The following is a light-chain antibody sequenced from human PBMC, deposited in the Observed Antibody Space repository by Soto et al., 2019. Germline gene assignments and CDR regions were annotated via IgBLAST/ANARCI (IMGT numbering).Light chain of an antibody. CDR1: SSNVGGYNY. CDR2: DVS. CDR3: RSYTSRSPVV. J-gene: IGLJ2*01. V-gene: IGLV2-14*01. Sequence: QSALTQPASVSGSPGQSITISCTGTSSNVGGYNYVSWYQLHPGKAPKLMIYDVSNRSSGASNRFAGTKSGNTAPLTISRLQAEDEADYYGRSYTSRSPVVFGGGTKVTVL.